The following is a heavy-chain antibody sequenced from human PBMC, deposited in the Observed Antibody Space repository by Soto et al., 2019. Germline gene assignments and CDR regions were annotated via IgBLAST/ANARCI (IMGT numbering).Heavy chain of an antibody. Sequence: SETLSLTCTVSGGSISSDDYYWIWNRQPTGRGLEWIGHIFYSGSTNYNPALKSRVTISVDTSKSQFSLKLSSVTAADTAVYYCAKDSGYNYGYSRWFDPWGQGTLVTVSS. CDR1: GGSISSDDYY. J-gene: IGHJ5*02. CDR3: AKDSGYNYGYSRWFDP. V-gene: IGHV4-61*08. CDR2: IFYSGST. D-gene: IGHD5-18*01.